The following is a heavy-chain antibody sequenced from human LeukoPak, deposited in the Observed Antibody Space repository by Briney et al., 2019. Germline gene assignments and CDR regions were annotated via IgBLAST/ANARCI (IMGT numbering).Heavy chain of an antibody. CDR3: ARGRYYDFWSGYYSPSYYYYYMDV. V-gene: IGHV1-8*03. Sequence: ASVKVSCKASGGTFSSYAISWVRQAPGQGLEWMGWMNPNSGNTCYARTFQGRVTITRNTSISTAYMELSSLRSEDTAVYYCARGRYYDFWSGYYSPSYYYYYMDVWGKGTTVTVSS. J-gene: IGHJ6*03. CDR1: GGTFSSYA. D-gene: IGHD3-3*01. CDR2: MNPNSGNT.